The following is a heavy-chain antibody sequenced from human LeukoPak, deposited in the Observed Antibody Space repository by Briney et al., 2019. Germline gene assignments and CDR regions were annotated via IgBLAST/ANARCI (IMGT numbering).Heavy chain of an antibody. V-gene: IGHV3-30*18. CDR1: GFTFSSYG. Sequence: GRSLRLSCAASGFTFSSYGMHWVRQAPGKGLEWVAVISYDGSNKYYADSVKGRLTISRDNSKNTLYLQMNSLGPEDTAVYYCAKGRGYTYGYPFDYWGQGTLVTVSS. D-gene: IGHD5-18*01. J-gene: IGHJ4*02. CDR2: ISYDGSNK. CDR3: AKGRGYTYGYPFDY.